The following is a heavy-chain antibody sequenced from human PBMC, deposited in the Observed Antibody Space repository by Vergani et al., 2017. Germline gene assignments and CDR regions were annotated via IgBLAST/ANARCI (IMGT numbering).Heavy chain of an antibody. V-gene: IGHV3-72*01. J-gene: IGHJ4*02. CDR1: GFTFSDHY. CDR2: TRNKANSYTT. D-gene: IGHD3-22*01. Sequence: EVQLVESGGGLVQPGGSLRLSCAASGFTFSDHYMDWVRQAPGKGLEWVGRTRNKANSYTTEYAASVKGRFTISRDDSKNSLYLQMNSLKTEDTAVYCCTAYDSSGYDYWGQGTLVTVSS. CDR3: TAYDSSGYDY.